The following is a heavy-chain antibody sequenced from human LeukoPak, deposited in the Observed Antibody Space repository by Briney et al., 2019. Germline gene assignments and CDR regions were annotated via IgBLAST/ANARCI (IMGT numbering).Heavy chain of an antibody. CDR1: GFTFSSYW. Sequence: GGSLRLSCAVSGFTFSSYWMSWVRQTPGKGLEWVANIKKDGTETKYVDSVRGRFTISRDNSKNTLYLQMNSLRAEDTAVYYCARRAGGYSHPYDYWGQGILVTVSS. CDR3: ARRAGGYSHPYDY. J-gene: IGHJ4*02. CDR2: IKKDGTET. V-gene: IGHV3-7*03. D-gene: IGHD4-23*01.